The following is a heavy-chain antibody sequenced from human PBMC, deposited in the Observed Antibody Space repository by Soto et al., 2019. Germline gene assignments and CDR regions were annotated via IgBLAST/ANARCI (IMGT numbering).Heavy chain of an antibody. Sequence: PGGSLRLSCAASGFTFSSYSMNGVRQAPGKGLEWVSYISSSSSTIYYADSVKGRFTISRDNAKNSLYLQMNSLRDEDTAVYYCAYRLEMSSWYLNWFDPWGQGTLVTVSS. CDR3: AYRLEMSSWYLNWFDP. J-gene: IGHJ5*02. D-gene: IGHD6-13*01. CDR2: ISSSSSTI. CDR1: GFTFSSYS. V-gene: IGHV3-48*02.